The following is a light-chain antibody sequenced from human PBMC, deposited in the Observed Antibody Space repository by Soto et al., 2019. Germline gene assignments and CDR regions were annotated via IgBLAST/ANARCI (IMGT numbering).Light chain of an antibody. CDR3: QQYDTSPPLT. Sequence: EIVLTQSPGTLSLSPGERATLSCRASQSVRSNHLAWYQQRPGPAPRLLIYGASSRATGIPDRFSGSGSGTDFTLTISSLEPEDFAVYYCQQYDTSPPLTFGGGTRVEIK. CDR1: QSVRSNH. J-gene: IGKJ4*01. CDR2: GAS. V-gene: IGKV3-20*01.